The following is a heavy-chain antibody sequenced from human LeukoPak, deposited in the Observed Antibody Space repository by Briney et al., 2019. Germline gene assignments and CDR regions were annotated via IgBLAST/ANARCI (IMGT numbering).Heavy chain of an antibody. CDR3: ARASFDSSGYYYPDY. D-gene: IGHD3-22*01. CDR1: GGSVSSGSYY. V-gene: IGHV4-31*03. Sequence: SETLSLTCTVSGGSVSSGSYYWSWIRQPPGKGLEWIGYIYYSGSTYYNPSLKSRVTISVDTSKNQFSLKLSSVTAADTAVYYCARASFDSSGYYYPDYWGQGTLVTVSS. J-gene: IGHJ4*02. CDR2: IYYSGST.